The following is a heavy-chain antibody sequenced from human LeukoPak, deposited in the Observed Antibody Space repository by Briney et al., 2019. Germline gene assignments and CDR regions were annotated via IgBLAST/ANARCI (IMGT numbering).Heavy chain of an antibody. CDR1: GFIFSSYG. V-gene: IGHV3-30*02. J-gene: IGHJ6*02. CDR3: VKDRVTEAYGMEV. CDR2: IRNDGSHK. Sequence: GGSLRLSCAASGFIFSSYGMHWVCQAPGKGLEWVAVIRNDGSHKYYADSVKGRFTISRDNSKNTLVLQMNSLTAEDTAVYYCVKDRVTEAYGMEVWGQGTTVTVSS.